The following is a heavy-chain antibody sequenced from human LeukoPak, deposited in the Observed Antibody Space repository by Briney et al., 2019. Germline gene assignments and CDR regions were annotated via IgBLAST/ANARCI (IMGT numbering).Heavy chain of an antibody. CDR3: ASEGYSSSPGSLADY. D-gene: IGHD6-6*01. CDR2: INHSGST. J-gene: IGHJ4*02. V-gene: IGHV4-34*01. CDR1: GGSFSGYY. Sequence: PSETLSLTCAVYGGSFSGYYWSWIRQPPGKGLEWIGEINHSGSTNYNPSLKSRVTISVDTSKNQFSLKLSSVTAADTAVYYCASEGYSSSPGSLADYWGQGTLVTVSS.